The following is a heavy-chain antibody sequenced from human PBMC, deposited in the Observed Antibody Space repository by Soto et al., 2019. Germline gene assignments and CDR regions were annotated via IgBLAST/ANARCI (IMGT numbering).Heavy chain of an antibody. V-gene: IGHV1-46*01. D-gene: IGHD6-19*01. CDR1: GYTFTSYY. CDR3: AREIYSSGCFDY. CDR2: INPFGGST. J-gene: IGHJ4*02. Sequence: GASVKVSCKASGYTFTSYYMQWVRQAPGQGLEWMGIINPFGGSTTYAQKFQGRVTMTRDTSTSTVYMELSSLRSEDTTVYYCAREIYSSGCFDYWGQAPLVTVSS.